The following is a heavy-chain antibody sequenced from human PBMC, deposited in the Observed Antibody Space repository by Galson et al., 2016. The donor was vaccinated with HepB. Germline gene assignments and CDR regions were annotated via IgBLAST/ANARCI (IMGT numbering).Heavy chain of an antibody. CDR3: AREPVRLDDLLTGPPKNPDS. V-gene: IGHV3-48*03. CDR2: ISSSGTTI. J-gene: IGHJ5*01. D-gene: IGHD3-9*01. CDR1: GFTFSRYE. Sequence: SLRLSCAASGFTFSRYEMNWVCQAPGKGLEWVSYISSSGTTIYYADSVKGRFTISRDNAKNSLYLQMNSLRAEDTAVYYCAREPVRLDDLLTGPPKNPDSWGQGTLVTVSS.